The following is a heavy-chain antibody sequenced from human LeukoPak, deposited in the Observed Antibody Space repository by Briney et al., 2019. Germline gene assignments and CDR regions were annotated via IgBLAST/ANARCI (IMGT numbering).Heavy chain of an antibody. D-gene: IGHD3-22*01. Sequence: PGRSLRLSCAASGFTFTNYAMHWVRQAPGKGLEWVAVIWYDGSNKYYADSVKGRFTISRDNSKNTLYLQMNSLRAEDTAVYYCASTMILVGTDYWGQGTLVTVSS. J-gene: IGHJ4*02. V-gene: IGHV3-30*14. CDR1: GFTFTNYA. CDR2: IWYDGSNK. CDR3: ASTMILVGTDY.